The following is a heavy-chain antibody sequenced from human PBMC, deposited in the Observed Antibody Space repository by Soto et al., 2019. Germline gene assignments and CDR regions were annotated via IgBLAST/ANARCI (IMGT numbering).Heavy chain of an antibody. CDR2: IYHSGST. V-gene: IGHV4-30-2*01. CDR1: GGSISSGGYS. D-gene: IGHD6-13*01. CDR3: ASSHAGAHITAAVH. J-gene: IGHJ4*02. Sequence: SETLSLTCAVSGGSISSGGYSWSWIRQPPGKGLEWIGYIYHSGSTYYNPSLKSRVTISVDRSKNQFSLKLSSVTAADTAVYYCASSHAGAHITAAVHWGQGTLVTSPQ.